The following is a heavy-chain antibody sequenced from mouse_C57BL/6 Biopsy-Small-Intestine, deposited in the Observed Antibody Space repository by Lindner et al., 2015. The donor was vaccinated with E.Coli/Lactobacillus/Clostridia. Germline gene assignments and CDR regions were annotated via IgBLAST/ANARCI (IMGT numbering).Heavy chain of an antibody. CDR1: GFTFSDYG. D-gene: IGHD1-1*01. Sequence: VQLQESGGGLVKPGGSLKLSCAASGFTFSDYGMHWVRRAPEKGLEWVAYISSGSSTIYYADTVKGRFTISRDNAKNTLFLQMTSLRSEDTAMYYCARLLPFAYWGQGTLVTVSA. V-gene: IGHV5-17*01. CDR3: ARLLPFAY. CDR2: ISSGSSTI. J-gene: IGHJ3*01.